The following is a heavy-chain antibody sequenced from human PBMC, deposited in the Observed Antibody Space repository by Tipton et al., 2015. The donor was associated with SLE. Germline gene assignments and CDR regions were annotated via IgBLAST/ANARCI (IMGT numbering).Heavy chain of an antibody. CDR1: GGSISSHY. CDR3: ARAAGSDYYCMDV. V-gene: IGHV4-59*11. Sequence: TLSLTCTVSGGSISSHYWSWIRQPPGKGLEWIGYIYYSGSTNYNPSLKSRVTISVDTSKNQFSLKLSSVTAADTAVYYCARAAGSDYYCMDVWGQGTTVTVSS. CDR2: IYYSGST. D-gene: IGHD6-19*01. J-gene: IGHJ6*02.